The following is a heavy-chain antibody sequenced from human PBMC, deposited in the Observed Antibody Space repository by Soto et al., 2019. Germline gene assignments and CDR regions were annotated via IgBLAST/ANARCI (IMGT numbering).Heavy chain of an antibody. D-gene: IGHD3-22*01. J-gene: IGHJ4*02. Sequence: GGSLRLSCAASGFTFSSYWMSWVRQAPGKGLEWVANIKQEGSEKYYVDSGKGRFTISRDNAKNSLYLQMNSLRAEDTAVYYCARDGMYYDSSGYFDYWGQGTLVTVSS. CDR2: IKQEGSEK. V-gene: IGHV3-7*03. CDR3: ARDGMYYDSSGYFDY. CDR1: GFTFSSYW.